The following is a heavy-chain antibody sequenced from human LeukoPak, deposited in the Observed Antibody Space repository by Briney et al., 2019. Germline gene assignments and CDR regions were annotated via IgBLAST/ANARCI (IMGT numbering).Heavy chain of an antibody. D-gene: IGHD2-2*01. V-gene: IGHV4-59*01. CDR1: GGSMSSYY. CDR2: IYYSGNT. CDR3: ARAPIPAAKFDP. Sequence: SETLSLTCTVSGGSMSSYYWSWIRQPPGKGLEWIGYIYYSGNTIYSPSLKSRVTISLDTSKNQFSLQLSSVTAADTAVYYCARAPIPAAKFDPWGQGTLVTVSS. J-gene: IGHJ5*02.